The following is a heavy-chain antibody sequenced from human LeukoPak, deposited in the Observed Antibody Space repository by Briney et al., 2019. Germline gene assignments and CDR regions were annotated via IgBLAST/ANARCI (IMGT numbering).Heavy chain of an antibody. CDR2: IYSGGST. V-gene: IGHV3-53*01. Sequence: GGSLRLSCAASGFTVSSNYMSWVRQDPGKGLEWVSVIYSGGSTYYADSVKGRFTISRDNSKNTLYLQMNSLRAEDTAVYYCARDRVYCSSTSCLTYNDYWGQGTLVTVSS. CDR3: ARDRVYCSSTSCLTYNDY. CDR1: GFTVSSNY. J-gene: IGHJ4*02. D-gene: IGHD2-2*01.